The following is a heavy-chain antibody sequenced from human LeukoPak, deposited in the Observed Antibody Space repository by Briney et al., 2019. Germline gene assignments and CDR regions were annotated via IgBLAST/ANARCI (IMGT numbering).Heavy chain of an antibody. CDR2: ISAYNGNT. D-gene: IGHD3-9*01. CDR1: GYTFTSYG. CDR3: ARNDILTGYYTPPSRLFDN. V-gene: IGHV1-18*01. Sequence: ASVTDSCKASGYTFTSYGISWVRQAPGQGLEWMGWISAYNGNTNYAQKLQGRVTMTKDTSTRTAYMELRGLRSDNTAVYYCARNDILTGYYTPPSRLFDNRGPRTLVTVSS. J-gene: IGHJ4*01.